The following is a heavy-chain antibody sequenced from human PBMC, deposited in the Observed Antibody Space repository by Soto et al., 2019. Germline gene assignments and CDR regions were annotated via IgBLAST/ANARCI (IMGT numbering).Heavy chain of an antibody. J-gene: IGHJ4*02. V-gene: IGHV4-61*01. CDR2: IYYSGST. D-gene: IGHD2-2*01. CDR1: GGSVSSGSYY. Sequence: SETLSLTCTVSGGSVSSGSYYWSWIRQPPGKGLEWIGYIYYSGSTNYNPSLKSRVTISVDTSTSTAYMELRSLRSDDTAVYYCAREGYCISTSCYASALDYWGQGTLVTVSS. CDR3: AREGYCISTSCYASALDY.